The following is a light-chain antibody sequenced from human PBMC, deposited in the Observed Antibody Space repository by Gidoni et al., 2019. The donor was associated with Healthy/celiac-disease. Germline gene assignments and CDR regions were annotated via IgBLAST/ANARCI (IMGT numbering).Light chain of an antibody. CDR2: YDS. Sequence: NFMLTQPHSLSESPGKTVTLSCTRSSRSIASNTVQWYQRRPGSSPTTVIYYDSQRPSGVSDRFSGCIDSSFNSASLTISGLQTDDEADYYCQSYDTSYVVFGGGTKLTVL. CDR3: QSYDTSYVV. V-gene: IGLV6-57*01. J-gene: IGLJ3*02. CDR1: SRSIASNT.